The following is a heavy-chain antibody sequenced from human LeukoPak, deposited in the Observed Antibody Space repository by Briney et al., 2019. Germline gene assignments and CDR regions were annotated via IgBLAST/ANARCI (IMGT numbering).Heavy chain of an antibody. CDR2: INHSGST. D-gene: IGHD2-2*01. V-gene: IGHV4-34*01. CDR1: GVSFSGYY. J-gene: IGHJ4*02. CDR3: ARGTSRYCSSTSCSYFDY. Sequence: SETLSLTCAVYGVSFSGYYWSWIRQPPGKGLEWIGEINHSGSTNYSPSLKSRVTMSVDTSKNQFSLKLSSVTAADTAVYYCARGTSRYCSSTSCSYFDYWGQGTLVTVSS.